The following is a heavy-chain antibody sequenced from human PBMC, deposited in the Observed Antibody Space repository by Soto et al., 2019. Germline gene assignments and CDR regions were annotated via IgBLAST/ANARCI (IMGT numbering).Heavy chain of an antibody. Sequence: GGSLRLSCAASGFTFSIYAMSWVRQAPGKGLEWVSAIANSGGRTYYADSVKGRFTISRDNSKNTLSLQMNSLGADDTAVYYCAKDGRAYSQEHFDYWGQGTLVTVSS. CDR3: AKDGRAYSQEHFDY. D-gene: IGHD5-18*01. V-gene: IGHV3-23*01. CDR1: GFTFSIYA. CDR2: IANSGGRT. J-gene: IGHJ4*02.